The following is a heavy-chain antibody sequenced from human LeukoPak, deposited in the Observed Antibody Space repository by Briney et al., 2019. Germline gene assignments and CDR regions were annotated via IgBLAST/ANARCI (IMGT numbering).Heavy chain of an antibody. CDR1: GFTLKTYS. CDR2: IYGSDGRT. D-gene: IGHD2-21*01. V-gene: IGHV3-23*01. Sequence: GGSLRLSCAASGFTLKTYSMSWVRQAPGKGLQWVSTIYGSDGRTYYADSVKGRFTISRDNSKNTLYLKMNSLRAEDTAVYYCAKDVVAIGEKYFDYWGQGALVTVSS. J-gene: IGHJ4*02. CDR3: AKDVVAIGEKYFDY.